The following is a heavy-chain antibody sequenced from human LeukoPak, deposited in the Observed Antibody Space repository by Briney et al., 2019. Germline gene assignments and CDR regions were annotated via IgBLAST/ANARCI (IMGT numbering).Heavy chain of an antibody. V-gene: IGHV3-48*01. J-gene: IGHJ4*02. Sequence: GGSLRLSCAASGFAFSSYAMNWVRQAPGKGLEWVSFISSTSETIYYADSMKGRFTISRDNAENSLYLQMSSLRADDTAVYYCARDGVGGSFDFWGQGTLVTVSS. CDR1: GFAFSSYA. CDR3: ARDGVGGSFDF. D-gene: IGHD3-3*01. CDR2: ISSTSETI.